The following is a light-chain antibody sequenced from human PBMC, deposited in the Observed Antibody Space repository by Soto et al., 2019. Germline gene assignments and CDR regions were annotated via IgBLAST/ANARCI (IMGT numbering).Light chain of an antibody. V-gene: IGLV2-8*01. Sequence: QSVLTQPPSASGSPGQSVTISCTGTSSDVGGYDYVSWYQRHPGKAPKLLIYEVSKRPSGVPDRFSGSKSGNTASLTVSGLQADDEADYYCSSYAGTNAYVLFGGGTMLTVL. CDR2: EVS. J-gene: IGLJ2*01. CDR3: SSYAGTNAYVL. CDR1: SSDVGGYDY.